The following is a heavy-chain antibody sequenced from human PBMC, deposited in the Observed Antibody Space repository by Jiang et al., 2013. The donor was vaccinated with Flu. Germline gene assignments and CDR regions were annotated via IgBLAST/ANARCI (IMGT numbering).Heavy chain of an antibody. V-gene: IGHV1-46*01. Sequence: HSGAEVKKPGASVKVSCKASGYIFTIYHIHWVRQAPGQGLEWMGIINPSGGSTTYAQKFQGRVTVTSDTSTSTVYMELSSLRSEDTAVYYCARVTHYYDSSGHEDTFDIWGQGTMVTVSS. D-gene: IGHD3-22*01. CDR1: GYIFTIYH. J-gene: IGHJ3*02. CDR2: INPSGGST. CDR3: ARVTHYYDSSGHEDTFDI.